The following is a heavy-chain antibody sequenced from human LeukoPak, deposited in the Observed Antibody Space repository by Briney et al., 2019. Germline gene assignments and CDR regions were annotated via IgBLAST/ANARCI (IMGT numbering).Heavy chain of an antibody. D-gene: IGHD6-13*01. V-gene: IGHV3-21*01. CDR1: GFTFSSYS. CDR3: ARVYGSSWYSDY. J-gene: IGHJ4*02. CDR2: ISSSSSYI. Sequence: GGSLRLSCAASGFTFSSYSMNWVRQAPGKGLEWVSSISSSSSYIYYADSVKGRFTISRDNAKNSLYLQMNSLIAEDTAVYYCARVYGSSWYSDYWGQGTLVTVSS.